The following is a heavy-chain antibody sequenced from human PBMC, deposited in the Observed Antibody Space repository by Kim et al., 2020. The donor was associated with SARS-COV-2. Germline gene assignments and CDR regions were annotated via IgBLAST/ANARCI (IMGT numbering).Heavy chain of an antibody. CDR1: GYSISSGYY. CDR2: IYHSGST. Sequence: SETLSLTCTVSGYSISSGYYWGWIRQPPGKGLEWIGSIYHSGSTYYNPSLKSRVTISVDTSKNQFSLKLSSVTAADTAVYYCARVKSPHLGWFDPWGQGTLVTVSS. V-gene: IGHV4-38-2*02. J-gene: IGHJ5*02. CDR3: ARVKSPHLGWFDP. D-gene: IGHD7-27*01.